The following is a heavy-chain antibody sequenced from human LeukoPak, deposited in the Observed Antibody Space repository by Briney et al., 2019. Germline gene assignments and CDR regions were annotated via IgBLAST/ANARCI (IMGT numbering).Heavy chain of an antibody. Sequence: GGSLRLSCAASGFTFSSYSMNWVRQAPGKGLEWVSYISSSSSTIYYADSVKGRFTISRDNAKNSLYLQMNSLRAEDTAVYYCAYLREYSSGWYGAFDIWGQGTMVTVSP. V-gene: IGHV3-48*01. J-gene: IGHJ3*02. CDR2: ISSSSSTI. CDR1: GFTFSSYS. D-gene: IGHD6-19*01. CDR3: AYLREYSSGWYGAFDI.